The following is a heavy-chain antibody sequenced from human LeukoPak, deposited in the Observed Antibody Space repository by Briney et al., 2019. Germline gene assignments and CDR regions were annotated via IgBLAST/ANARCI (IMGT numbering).Heavy chain of an antibody. V-gene: IGHV3-21*01. Sequence: GGSLRLSCEASGFTFVSYGMDWVRQAPGKGLEWVSSISSSSSYIYYADSVKGRFTISRDNAKNSLYLQMNSLRAEDTAVYYCASPYSYGNPFDYWGQGTLVTVSS. J-gene: IGHJ4*02. D-gene: IGHD5-18*01. CDR3: ASPYSYGNPFDY. CDR1: GFTFVSYG. CDR2: ISSSSSYI.